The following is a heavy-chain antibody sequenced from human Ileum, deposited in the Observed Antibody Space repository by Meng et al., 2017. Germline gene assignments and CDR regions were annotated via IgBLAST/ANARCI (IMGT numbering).Heavy chain of an antibody. Sequence: GESLKISCGASGFTFSTFGMHWVRQAPGKGLEWVAVIRYDGSKKNYADSVKGRFTISRDNSKNTLYLQMNSLRDEDTAVYYCARVEPGLRLGELSPPFDPWGQGTLVTVSS. CDR3: ARVEPGLRLGELSPPFDP. CDR2: IRYDGSKK. CDR1: GFTFSTFG. V-gene: IGHV3-33*01. D-gene: IGHD3-16*02. J-gene: IGHJ5*02.